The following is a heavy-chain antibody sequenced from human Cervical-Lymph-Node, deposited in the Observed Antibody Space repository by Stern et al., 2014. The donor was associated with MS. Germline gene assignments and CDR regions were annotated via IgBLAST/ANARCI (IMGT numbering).Heavy chain of an antibody. V-gene: IGHV4-30-4*01. D-gene: IGHD2-21*02. CDR1: GGSISSDDYY. CDR2: IHYTGTT. Sequence: QVQLQESGPGLVKPSQTLSLTCPVSGGSISSDDYYWTWIRQHPGKGLEWIGYIHYTGTTYYDPSLKSRVSLSLDTSKNQFSLKMKSVTAADTAVYYCAVTPGTNWFDPWGQGTLVTVSS. J-gene: IGHJ5*02. CDR3: AVTPGTNWFDP.